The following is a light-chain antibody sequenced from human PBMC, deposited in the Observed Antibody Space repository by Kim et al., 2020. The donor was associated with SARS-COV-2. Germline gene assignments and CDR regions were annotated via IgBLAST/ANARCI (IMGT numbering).Light chain of an antibody. CDR1: QSVDGW. CDR2: QAS. V-gene: IGKV1-5*03. J-gene: IGKJ1*01. Sequence: QLTPSPSTLSAFVGDRVTMTCRASQSVDGWLAWYQQKPGKAPRLLIYQASKLESGVPSRFSGSGSGTDFTLTVSNLQSNESTVYYCKQYETYWTFGPGTRVEIK. CDR3: KQYETYWT.